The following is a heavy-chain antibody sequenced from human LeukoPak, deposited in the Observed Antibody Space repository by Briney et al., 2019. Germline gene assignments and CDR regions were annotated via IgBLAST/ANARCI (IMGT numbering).Heavy chain of an antibody. J-gene: IGHJ5*02. CDR2: MNPNSGNT. CDR1: GYTFTSYD. CDR3: ARHEAPLPYYDFWSGYSRINWFDP. Sequence: ASVKVSCKASGYTFTSYDINWVRQATGQGLEWMGWMNPNSGNTGYAQKFQGRVTMTRNTSISTAYMELSSLRSEDTAVYYCARHEAPLPYYDFWSGYSRINWFDPWGQGTLVTVSS. V-gene: IGHV1-8*01. D-gene: IGHD3-3*01.